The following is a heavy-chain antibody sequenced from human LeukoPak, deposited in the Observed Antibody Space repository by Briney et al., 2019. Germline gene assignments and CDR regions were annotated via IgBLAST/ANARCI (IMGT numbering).Heavy chain of an antibody. CDR3: AKSTYYDILTGYYMYYFDY. CDR1: GFTFSSYS. CDR2: ISSSSSYI. J-gene: IGHJ4*02. Sequence: GGSLRLSCAASGFTFSSYSMNWVRQAPGKGLEWVSSISSSSSYIYYADSVKGRFTISRDNSKNTLYLQMNSLRAEDTAVYYCAKSTYYDILTGYYMYYFDYWGQGTLVTVSS. D-gene: IGHD3-9*01. V-gene: IGHV3-21*04.